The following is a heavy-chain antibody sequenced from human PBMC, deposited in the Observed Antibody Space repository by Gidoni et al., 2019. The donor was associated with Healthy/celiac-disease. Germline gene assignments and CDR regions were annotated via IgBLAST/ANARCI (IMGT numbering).Heavy chain of an antibody. D-gene: IGHD4-17*01. V-gene: IGHV4-38-2*01. J-gene: IGHJ4*02. CDR2: IYHSGST. Sequence: QVQLQESGPGLVKPSETLSLTCAVSGYSISSGYYWGWIRQPPGKGLEWIGSIYHSGSTYYNPSLKSRVTISVDTSKNQFSLKLSSVTAADTAVYYCARWGWDFYGDPYYFDYWGQGTLVTVSS. CDR3: ARWGWDFYGDPYYFDY. CDR1: GYSISSGYY.